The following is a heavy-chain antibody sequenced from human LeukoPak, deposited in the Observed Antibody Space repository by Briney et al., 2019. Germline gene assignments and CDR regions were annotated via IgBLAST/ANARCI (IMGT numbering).Heavy chain of an antibody. D-gene: IGHD2-21*01. CDR3: AKTLWKSYYYYGMDV. Sequence: GGSLRLSCAASGFTFDDYTMHWVRQAPGKGLEWVSGISRDSGRIGYADSVEGRLTISRDNAESSLHLQMNSLRPEDTALYYCAKTLWKSYYYYGMDVWGQGTTVTVSS. V-gene: IGHV3-9*01. CDR2: ISRDSGRI. J-gene: IGHJ6*02. CDR1: GFTFDDYT.